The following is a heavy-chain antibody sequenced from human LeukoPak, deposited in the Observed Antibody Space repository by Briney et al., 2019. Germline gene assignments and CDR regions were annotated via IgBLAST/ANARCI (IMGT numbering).Heavy chain of an antibody. CDR3: ARAYCSGGSCSRLYWFDP. CDR2: ISAYNGNT. Sequence: ASVKVSCKASGYTFTSYGISWVRQAPGQGLEWMGWISAYNGNTNYAQKLQGRVTMTTDTSTSTAYMELRSLRSDDTAVYYCARAYCSGGSCSRLYWFDPWGQGTLVTVSS. V-gene: IGHV1-18*01. J-gene: IGHJ5*02. D-gene: IGHD2-15*01. CDR1: GYTFTSYG.